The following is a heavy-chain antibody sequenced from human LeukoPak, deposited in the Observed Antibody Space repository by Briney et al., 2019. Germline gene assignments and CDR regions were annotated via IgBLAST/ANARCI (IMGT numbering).Heavy chain of an antibody. CDR2: IYYSGST. V-gene: IGHV4-59*01. J-gene: IGHJ3*02. Sequence: PSETLSLTCSVSGGSISSYYWNWIRQPPGKGLEWIGYIYYSGSTNYNPSLKSRVTISVDTSKNQFSLKLSSVTAADTAVYYCARSSMATFELNAFDIWGQGTMVTVSS. D-gene: IGHD5-24*01. CDR3: ARSSMATFELNAFDI. CDR1: GGSISSYY.